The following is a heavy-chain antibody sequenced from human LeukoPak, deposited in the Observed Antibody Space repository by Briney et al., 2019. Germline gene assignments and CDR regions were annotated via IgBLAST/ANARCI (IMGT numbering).Heavy chain of an antibody. D-gene: IGHD3-16*01. V-gene: IGHV1-2*02. CDR3: ATDGGG. CDR2: IDPNNGDT. Sequence: ASVKVSCKASGYTFTGYYMHWVRQAPGQGLEWMGFIDPNNGDTNYAQKFQGRVTLTRDTSISTAYMELSSLRSDDTAVYHCATDGGGWGQGTLVTVSS. J-gene: IGHJ1*01. CDR1: GYTFTGYY.